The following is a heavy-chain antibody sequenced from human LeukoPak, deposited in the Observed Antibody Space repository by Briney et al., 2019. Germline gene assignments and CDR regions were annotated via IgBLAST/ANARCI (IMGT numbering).Heavy chain of an antibody. CDR3: ARGSFIAGRLMDV. J-gene: IGHJ6*02. CDR1: GFTLSSHW. CDR2: INNDGSST. V-gene: IGHV3-74*01. D-gene: IGHD6-6*01. Sequence: GGSLRLSCAASGFTLSSHWMHWVRQAPGKGLVWVSRINNDGSSTRYADSVKGRFTNSRDNAKNTLYLQTDSLRAEDTAVYYCARGSFIAGRLMDVWGQGTTVTVSS.